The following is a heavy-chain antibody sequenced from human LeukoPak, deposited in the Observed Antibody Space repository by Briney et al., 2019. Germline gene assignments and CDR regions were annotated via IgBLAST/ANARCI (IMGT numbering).Heavy chain of an antibody. CDR2: IYYSGST. V-gene: IGHV4-39*01. CDR3: ATVPPFGIAVYYGMDV. J-gene: IGHJ6*02. CDR1: GGSISSSSYY. D-gene: IGHD6-13*01. Sequence: TSETLSLTCTVSGGSISSSSYYWGWIRQPPGKGLEWIGSIYYSGSTYYNPSLKSRVTISVDTSKNQFSLKLSSVTAADTAVYYCATVPPFGIAVYYGMDVWGQGTTVTVSS.